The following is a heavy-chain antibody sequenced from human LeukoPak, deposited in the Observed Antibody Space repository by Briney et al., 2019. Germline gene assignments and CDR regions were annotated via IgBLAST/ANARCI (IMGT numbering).Heavy chain of an antibody. D-gene: IGHD2-8*01. J-gene: IGHJ4*02. Sequence: ASVKVSCKASGYTFTGYYMHWVRQAPGQGLEWMGRINPNSGGTNYAQKFQGRVTMTRDTSISTAYMELSRLRSDDTAVYYCARVLGYCTNGVCPVVYWGQGTLVTVSS. CDR3: ARVLGYCTNGVCPVVY. CDR2: INPNSGGT. V-gene: IGHV1-2*06. CDR1: GYTFTGYY.